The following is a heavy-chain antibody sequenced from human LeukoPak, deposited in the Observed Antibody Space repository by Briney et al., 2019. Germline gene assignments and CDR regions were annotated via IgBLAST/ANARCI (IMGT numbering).Heavy chain of an antibody. CDR3: ARSYYDILTGYSDAFDI. V-gene: IGHV1-69*13. CDR1: GGTFSSYA. CDR2: IIPIFGTA. J-gene: IGHJ3*02. Sequence: SVKVSCKASGGTFSSYAISWVRQAPGQGLEWMGGIIPIFGTANYAQKFQGRVTITADESTSTAYMELSSLRSEDTAVYYCARSYYDILTGYSDAFDIWGQGTMVTVSS. D-gene: IGHD3-9*01.